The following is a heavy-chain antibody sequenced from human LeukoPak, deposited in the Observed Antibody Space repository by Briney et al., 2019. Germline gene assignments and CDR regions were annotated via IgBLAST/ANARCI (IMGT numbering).Heavy chain of an antibody. CDR2: IYGGDNR. CDR3: ARGPTASSTWDY. V-gene: IGHV3-53*01. Sequence: GGSLRLSCAASGFIFTNYFMSWVRQAPGKGLEWVSSIYGGDNREYSDSVKGRFTISRDDSKNTVSLQMSSLRVEDTAVYYCARGPTASSTWDYWGQGTLVTVSP. CDR1: GFIFTNYF. J-gene: IGHJ4*02. D-gene: IGHD2-2*01.